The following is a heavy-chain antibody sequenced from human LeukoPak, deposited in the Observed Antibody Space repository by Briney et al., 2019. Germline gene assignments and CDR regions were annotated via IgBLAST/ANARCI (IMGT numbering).Heavy chain of an antibody. V-gene: IGHV3-66*01. Sequence: GGSLRLSCAASRFTVSSNYMSWVRQAPGKGLEWVSVIYTDGSTEYADSVKGRFTISRDNSKNTLFLQMNSLRAEDTAVYYCARGRTSHYYGSGSYSLFDNWGRGTLVTVSS. CDR2: IYTDGST. D-gene: IGHD3-10*01. CDR3: ARGRTSHYYGSGSYSLFDN. CDR1: RFTVSSNY. J-gene: IGHJ4*02.